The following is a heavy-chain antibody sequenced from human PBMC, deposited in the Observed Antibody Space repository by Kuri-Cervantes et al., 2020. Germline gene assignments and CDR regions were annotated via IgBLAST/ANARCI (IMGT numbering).Heavy chain of an antibody. CDR1: GFTFSSYG. J-gene: IGHJ6*02. CDR3: ARDQNPYYDILTGYKQTYYYYGMDV. V-gene: IGHV3-30*03. D-gene: IGHD3-9*01. CDR2: ISYDGSNK. Sequence: GESLKISCAASGFTFSSYGMHWVRQAPGKGLEWVAVISYDGSNKYYADSVKGRFTISRDNSKNTLYLQMNSLRAEDAAVYYCARDQNPYYDILTGYKQTYYYYGMDVWGQGTTVTVSS.